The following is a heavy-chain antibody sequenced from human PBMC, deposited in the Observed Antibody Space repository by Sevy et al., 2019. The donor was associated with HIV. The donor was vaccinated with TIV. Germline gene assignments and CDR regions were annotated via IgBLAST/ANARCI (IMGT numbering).Heavy chain of an antibody. CDR3: AHLDFDEDTTMGMGEY. CDR2: ISFGGSNK. V-gene: IGHV3-30*03. D-gene: IGHD5-18*01. Sequence: GGSLRLSCAASGFTFSSYDMHWVRQAPVKGLEWVAFISFGGSNKYYADSVKGRFTISRDNSKNTLYLQINSLRPEDTPVYYCAHLDFDEDTTMGMGEYWGQGTLVTVSS. J-gene: IGHJ4*02. CDR1: GFTFSSYD.